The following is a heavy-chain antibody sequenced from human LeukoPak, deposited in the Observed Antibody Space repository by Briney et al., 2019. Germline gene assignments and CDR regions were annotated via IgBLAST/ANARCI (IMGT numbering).Heavy chain of an antibody. Sequence: ASVKVSCKASGGTFSSYAISWVRQAPGQGLEWMGRVIPILGIANYAQKFQGRVTITADKSTSTAYMELGSLRSEDTAVYYCARDDCSGGSCPNDYWGQGTLVTVSS. V-gene: IGHV1-69*04. CDR2: VIPILGIA. J-gene: IGHJ4*02. D-gene: IGHD2-15*01. CDR3: ARDDCSGGSCPNDY. CDR1: GGTFSSYA.